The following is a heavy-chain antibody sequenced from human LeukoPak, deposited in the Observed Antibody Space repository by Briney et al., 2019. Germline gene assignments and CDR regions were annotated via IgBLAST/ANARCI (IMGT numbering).Heavy chain of an antibody. CDR3: ARDWPGISLHFDL. Sequence: ASVKVSCKASGYTFTGYFMHWVRQAPGQGLEWMGWINPYSGDRHYARKFQGRVAMTRDTSLSTAYMDLSRLTSDDTAVYYCARDWPGISLHFDLWGRGTLITVSS. CDR2: INPYSGDR. D-gene: IGHD2-15*01. J-gene: IGHJ2*01. V-gene: IGHV1-2*02. CDR1: GYTFTGYF.